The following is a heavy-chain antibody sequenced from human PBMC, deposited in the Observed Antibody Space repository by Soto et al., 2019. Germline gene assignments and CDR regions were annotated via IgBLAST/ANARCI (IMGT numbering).Heavy chain of an antibody. CDR3: AKSGYGDYVLVFAYFEY. CDR2: ISGSGGST. D-gene: IGHD4-17*01. CDR1: GFTCSSYA. J-gene: IGHJ4*02. V-gene: IGHV3-23*01. Sequence: GGSMRLSCAASGFTCSSYAMSWVRQAPGKGLEWVSAISGSGGSTYYADSVKGRFTISRDNSKNTLYLQMNSLRAEDTAVYYSAKSGYGDYVLVFAYFEYWGQGTLVTVSS.